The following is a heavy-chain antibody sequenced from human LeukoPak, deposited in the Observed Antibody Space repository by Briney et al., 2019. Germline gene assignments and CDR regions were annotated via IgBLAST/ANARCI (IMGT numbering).Heavy chain of an antibody. Sequence: GSLRLSCAGSEFTFRSYSMHWVRQAPGKGLEWVSYISSSGSDIYYADSVKGRFTISRDNAKNSLYLHMNSLRAEDTAVYYCARDYGGSSPFDYWGQGTLVTVSS. CDR3: ARDYGGSSPFDY. CDR1: EFTFRSYS. V-gene: IGHV3-21*05. D-gene: IGHD4-23*01. J-gene: IGHJ4*02. CDR2: ISSSGSDI.